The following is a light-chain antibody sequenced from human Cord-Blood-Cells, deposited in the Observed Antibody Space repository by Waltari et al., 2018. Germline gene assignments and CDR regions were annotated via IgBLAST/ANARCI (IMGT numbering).Light chain of an antibody. J-gene: IGLJ1*01. CDR1: SSDAGGYNY. Sequence: QSALTQPASVSGSPGPSITIPCPGTSSDAGGYNYVSWYQQHPGKAPKLMIYEVSNRPSGVSNRFSGSKSGNTASLTISGLQAEDEADYYCSSYTSSSTLVFGTGTKVTVL. CDR2: EVS. V-gene: IGLV2-14*01. CDR3: SSYTSSSTLV.